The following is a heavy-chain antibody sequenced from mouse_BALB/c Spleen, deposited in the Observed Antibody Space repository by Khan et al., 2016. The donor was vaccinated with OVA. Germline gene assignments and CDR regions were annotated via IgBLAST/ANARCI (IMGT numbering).Heavy chain of an antibody. CDR2: ISYSGTT. Sequence: EVQLQESGPGLVKPSQSLSLTCTVTGYSFTSGYVWYWLRQLPGNQLEWMGYISYSGTTNYNPSLKSRISITRNTSKNQFFLQLNAVTTEDTATYYCARTARITYWGQGTTVTVSA. V-gene: IGHV3-2*02. CDR3: ARTARITY. CDR1: GYSFTSGYV. D-gene: IGHD1-2*01. J-gene: IGHJ2*01.